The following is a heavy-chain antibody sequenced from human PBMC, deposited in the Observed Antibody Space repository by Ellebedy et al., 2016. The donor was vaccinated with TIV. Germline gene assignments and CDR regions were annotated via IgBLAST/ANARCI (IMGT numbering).Heavy chain of an antibody. CDR3: ARDENYVAEVIDY. CDR2: INPDGSST. CDR1: GFTLSSYW. Sequence: PGGSLRLSCAASGFTLSSYWIHWVRQDPGKGLVWVSSINPDGSSTNYADSVKGRFTISRDNAKNSLYLQMNSLRDEDTAVYYCARDENYVAEVIDYWGQGTLVTASS. D-gene: IGHD1-7*01. V-gene: IGHV3-74*01. J-gene: IGHJ4*02.